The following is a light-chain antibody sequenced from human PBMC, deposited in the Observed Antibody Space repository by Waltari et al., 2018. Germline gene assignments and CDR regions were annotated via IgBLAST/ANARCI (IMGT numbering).Light chain of an antibody. J-gene: IGKJ1*01. V-gene: IGKV1-39*01. Sequence: DIQMSQSPSSLSASVGDRVTITCRASQGISSYLNWYQQKPGKAPKLLTFYTNALASGVPSRFSVSGSGTEFTLTISCLQPEDFAIFYCRQSESYPRTFGQATKVEIK. CDR1: QGISSY. CDR3: RQSESYPRT. CDR2: YTN.